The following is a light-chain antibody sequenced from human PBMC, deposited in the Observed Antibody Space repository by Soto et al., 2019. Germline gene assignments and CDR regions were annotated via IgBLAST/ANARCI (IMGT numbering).Light chain of an antibody. CDR2: DVS. V-gene: IGLV2-11*01. Sequence: QSALTQPRSVSGSPGQSVTISCTGTSSDVGGYNHVSWYQQYPGKAPKLMIYDVSKRPSGVPDRFSGSKSGNTASLTISGLRAEDEADYYCCSYAGSYTYVFGTETKLTVL. CDR1: SSDVGGYNH. CDR3: CSYAGSYTYV. J-gene: IGLJ1*01.